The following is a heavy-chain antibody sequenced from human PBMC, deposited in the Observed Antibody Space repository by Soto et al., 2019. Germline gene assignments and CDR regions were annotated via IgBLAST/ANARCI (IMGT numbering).Heavy chain of an antibody. Sequence: GGSLRLSCVASGFTFTGHSMNWVRQAPGKGLEWISYITGSSDAIYYSDSVNGRFTTSRDNAKNSLYLQMIGLRDDDTAVYYCARDQGSSSNPTYYHFGMDVWGPGTMVTVSS. CDR1: GFTFTGHS. J-gene: IGHJ6*02. CDR2: ITGSSDAI. D-gene: IGHD6-6*01. CDR3: ARDQGSSSNPTYYHFGMDV. V-gene: IGHV3-48*02.